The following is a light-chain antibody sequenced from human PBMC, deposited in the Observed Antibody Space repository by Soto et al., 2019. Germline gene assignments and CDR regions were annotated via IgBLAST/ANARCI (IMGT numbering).Light chain of an antibody. J-gene: IGKJ1*01. Sequence: EIVMTQSPATLSVSPGERATLSCRASQSVSSNLAWYQQQPGQAPRLLIYGASTRAPGIPARFSGSGSGTEFTLTISSLQSEDFAVYSCQQYNNWPPWTFGQGTKVEIK. CDR3: QQYNNWPPWT. V-gene: IGKV3-15*01. CDR1: QSVSSN. CDR2: GAS.